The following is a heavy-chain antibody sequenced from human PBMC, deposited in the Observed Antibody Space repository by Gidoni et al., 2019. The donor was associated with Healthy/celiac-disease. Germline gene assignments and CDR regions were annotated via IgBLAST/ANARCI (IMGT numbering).Heavy chain of an antibody. CDR1: GSTFRSSA. CDR2: ISPIFGTA. V-gene: IGHV1-69*01. D-gene: IGHD3-22*01. J-gene: IGHJ5*02. Sequence: QVQLVQSGAEVKTPGSSVKVSCMASGSTFRSSALSWVRQAPGQGLEWLGGISPIFGTANDAQEFQGRGTIAADESTSTAYMGLSSLRSEDTAMYYCAREGPGPTYYYDSSGYQGWFDPWGQGTRVTVSS. CDR3: AREGPGPTYYYDSSGYQGWFDP.